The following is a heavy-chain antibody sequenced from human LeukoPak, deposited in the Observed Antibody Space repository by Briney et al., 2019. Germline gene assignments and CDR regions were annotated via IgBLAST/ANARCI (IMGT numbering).Heavy chain of an antibody. V-gene: IGHV1-8*01. D-gene: IGHD6-6*01. Sequence: GASVKVSCKASGCTFTSYDINWVRQATGQGLEWMGWMNPNSGNTGYAQKFQGRVTMTRNTSISTAYMELSSLRSEDTAVYYCARGPGSSANFDYWGQGTLVTVSS. CDR2: MNPNSGNT. CDR3: ARGPGSSANFDY. CDR1: GCTFTSYD. J-gene: IGHJ4*02.